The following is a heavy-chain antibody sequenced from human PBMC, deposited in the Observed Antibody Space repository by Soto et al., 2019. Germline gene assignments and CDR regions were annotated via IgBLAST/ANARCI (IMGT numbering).Heavy chain of an antibody. D-gene: IGHD4-17*01. J-gene: IGHJ3*02. CDR2: IYYSGST. Sequence: QVQLQESGPGLVKPSQTLSLTCTVSGGSISSGGYYWSWIRQHPGKGLEWIGYIYYSGSTHYNPSLKSRVTIAVDTSKNQFSLKLSSVTAADTAVYYCARGHDYGDYVDAFDIWGQGTMVTVSS. CDR1: GGSISSGGYY. CDR3: ARGHDYGDYVDAFDI. V-gene: IGHV4-31*03.